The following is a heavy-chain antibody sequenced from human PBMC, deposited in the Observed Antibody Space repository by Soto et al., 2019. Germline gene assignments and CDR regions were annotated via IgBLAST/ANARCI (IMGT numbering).Heavy chain of an antibody. CDR2: IYYIGST. J-gene: IGHJ5*02. CDR1: GGSISSGCYY. Sequence: SETLSLTGTVSGGSISSGCYYWSWIRQHPGKGLEWIGYIYYIGSTYYNPSLKSRVTISVDTSKNQFSLKLSSVTAADTAVYYCARAKKGIAAAEKSFDPLGQGTLVTVSS. CDR3: ARAKKGIAAAEKSFDP. V-gene: IGHV4-31*03. D-gene: IGHD6-13*01.